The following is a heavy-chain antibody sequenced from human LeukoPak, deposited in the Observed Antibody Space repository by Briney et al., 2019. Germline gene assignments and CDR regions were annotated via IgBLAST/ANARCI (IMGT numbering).Heavy chain of an antibody. V-gene: IGHV3-23*01. CDR3: STNHLVVPAAIEVFDY. J-gene: IGHJ4*02. D-gene: IGHD2-2*02. CDR2: ISGSGGST. CDR1: GFTFSSYA. Sequence: GGSLRLSCAASGFTFSSYAMSWVRQAPGKGLEWVSAISGSGGSTYYAGSVKGRFTISRDNSKNTLYLQRDSLKAEDTAVYYCSTNHLVVPAAIEVFDYWGQGTLVTVSS.